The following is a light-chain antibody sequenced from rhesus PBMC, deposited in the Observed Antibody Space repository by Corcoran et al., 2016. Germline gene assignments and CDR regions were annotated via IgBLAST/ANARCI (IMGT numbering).Light chain of an antibody. CDR2: EVS. CDR3: MQGIQLPFT. Sequence: DIVMTQTPLSLPVTPGEPASISCRSSQRLLHSGGKTYLYCYLQTPGQSPQLWIYEVSTRASGVPDRCRCSGSGTDFTLKISRVEAEDVGVYYCMQGIQLPFTFGPGTKRDIK. V-gene: IGKV2S15*01. J-gene: IGKJ3*01. CDR1: QRLLHSGGKTY.